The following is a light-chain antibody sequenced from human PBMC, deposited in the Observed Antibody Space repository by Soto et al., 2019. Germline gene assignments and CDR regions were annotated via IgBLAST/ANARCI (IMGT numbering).Light chain of an antibody. CDR3: QQYGSSLYT. CDR1: QSVDSSY. Sequence: ENVLTQSPGTLSLSPGERATLSCRASQSVDSSYLAWYQQKPGQAPRLLIYGTSSRATGIPDRFSGSGSGTGFTLTINRLEPEDFAVYYCQQYGSSLYTFGQGTKLEIK. CDR2: GTS. J-gene: IGKJ2*01. V-gene: IGKV3-20*01.